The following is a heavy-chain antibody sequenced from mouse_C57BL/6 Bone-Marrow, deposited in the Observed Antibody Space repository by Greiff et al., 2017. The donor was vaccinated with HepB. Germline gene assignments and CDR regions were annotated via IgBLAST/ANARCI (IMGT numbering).Heavy chain of an antibody. D-gene: IGHD1-1*01. CDR1: GFTFSDYG. Sequence: EVQGVESGGGLVKPGGSLKLSCAASGFTFSDYGMHWVRQAPEKGLEWVAYISSGSSPIYYADTVKGRFTISRDNAKNTLFLQMTSLRSEDTAMYYCARLNYYYGRNFDYWGQGTTLTVSS. J-gene: IGHJ2*01. CDR2: ISSGSSPI. CDR3: ARLNYYYGRNFDY. V-gene: IGHV5-17*01.